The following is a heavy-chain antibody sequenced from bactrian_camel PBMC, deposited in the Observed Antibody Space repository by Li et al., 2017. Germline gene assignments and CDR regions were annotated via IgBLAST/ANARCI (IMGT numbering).Heavy chain of an antibody. V-gene: IGHV3-2*01. Sequence: HVQLVESGGGLVQPGGSLRLSYAASGFTFSNSYMSWVRQAPGKGLEWVSSIYSDGTNTYYADSVKGRFTISRDNAKNTVYLQMNSLKPEDTAVYYCVGGANDCYTGSWLVWCSDHYWGQGTQVTVS. CDR1: GFTFSNSY. D-gene: IGHD2*01. CDR2: IYSDGTNT. CDR3: VGGANDCYTGSWLVWCSDHY. J-gene: IGHJ4*01.